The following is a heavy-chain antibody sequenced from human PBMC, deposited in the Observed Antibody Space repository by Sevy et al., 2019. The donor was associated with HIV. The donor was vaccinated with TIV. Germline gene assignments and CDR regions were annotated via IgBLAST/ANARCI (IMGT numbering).Heavy chain of an antibody. J-gene: IGHJ4*02. CDR2: INSDGGSI. Sequence: GGSLRLSCAASGFTFSSHWMHWVRQAPGKGLVWVSRINSDGGSITYADSVKGRFTISRDNSKKTVSFQMVSLRVEDTAVYFCAGGSRGVPISWGQGTLVTVSS. CDR3: AGGSRGVPIS. D-gene: IGHD3-3*01. V-gene: IGHV3-74*01. CDR1: GFTFSSHW.